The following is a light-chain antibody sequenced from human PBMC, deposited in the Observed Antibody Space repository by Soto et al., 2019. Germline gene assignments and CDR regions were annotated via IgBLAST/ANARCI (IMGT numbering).Light chain of an antibody. J-gene: IGKJ2*01. CDR1: QSISSY. CDR3: QQSYSTPYT. V-gene: IGKV1-39*01. CDR2: AAS. Sequence: IQMTQSPSSLSASVGDSVTITCRASQSISSYLDWYQQKPGKAPKLLIYAASSLQSGVPSRFSGSGSGTDFTLTISRLQPEDFATYYCQQSYSTPYTFGQGTKLEIK.